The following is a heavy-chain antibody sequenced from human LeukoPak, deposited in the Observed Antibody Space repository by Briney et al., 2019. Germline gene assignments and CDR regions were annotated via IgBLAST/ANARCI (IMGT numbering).Heavy chain of an antibody. D-gene: IGHD3-22*01. J-gene: IGHJ5*02. CDR1: GGSFSGYY. CDR2: INHSGST. V-gene: IGHV4-34*01. Sequence: SETLSLTCAVYGGSFSGYYWSWIRQPPGNGLEWIGEINHSGSTNYNPSLKSRVTISVDTSKNQFSLKLSSVTAADTAVYYCAREAPYDSSGNWVDPWGQGTLVTVSS. CDR3: AREAPYDSSGNWVDP.